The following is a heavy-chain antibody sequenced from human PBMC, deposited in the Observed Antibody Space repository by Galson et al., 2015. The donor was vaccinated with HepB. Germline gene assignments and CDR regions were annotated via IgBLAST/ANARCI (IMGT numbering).Heavy chain of an antibody. J-gene: IGHJ3*02. Sequence: SLRLSCAASGFSFSTYSMNWVRQAPGKGLEWVSYIRSSSSVISYADSVAGRFTISRDNAKNSLYLQMNSLRDEDTAVYYCARGNLLTASGAFDIWGRGTMVTVSS. CDR1: GFSFSTYS. D-gene: IGHD3-9*01. V-gene: IGHV3-48*02. CDR3: ARGNLLTASGAFDI. CDR2: IRSSSSVI.